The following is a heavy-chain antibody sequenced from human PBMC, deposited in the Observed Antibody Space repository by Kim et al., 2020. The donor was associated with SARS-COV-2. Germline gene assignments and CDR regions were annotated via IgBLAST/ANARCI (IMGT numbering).Heavy chain of an antibody. D-gene: IGHD1-26*01. CDR3: TKKTGGVRYIDL. CDR2: IYYTGSA. V-gene: IGHV4-28*01. CDR1: DYSISSANW. J-gene: IGHJ2*01. Sequence: SETLSLTCGVSDYSISSANWWGWIRQSPGKGLEWIGYIYYTGSAYYNPSLKSRVTMSVDTSKNQFSLKLSSVTAVDTAVYYCTKKTGGVRYIDLLGRGTLVTVSS.